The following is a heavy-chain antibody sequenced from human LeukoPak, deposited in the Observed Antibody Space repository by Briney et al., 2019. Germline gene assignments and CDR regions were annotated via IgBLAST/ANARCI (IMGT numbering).Heavy chain of an antibody. CDR3: ARLAVAGNNWFDP. J-gene: IGHJ5*02. CDR2: INTNTGNP. D-gene: IGHD6-19*01. Sequence: ASVNVSCKAPGYTFTSYAMNWVRQAPGQGLEWMGWINTNTGNPTYAQGFTGRFVFSLDTSVSTAYLQISSLKAEDTAVYYCARLAVAGNNWFDPWGQGTLVTVSS. V-gene: IGHV7-4-1*02. CDR1: GYTFTSYA.